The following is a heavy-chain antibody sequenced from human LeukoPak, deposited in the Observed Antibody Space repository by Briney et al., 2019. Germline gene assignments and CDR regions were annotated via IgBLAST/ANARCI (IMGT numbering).Heavy chain of an antibody. Sequence: GRSLRLSCAASGFTFDDYAMHWVRQAPGKGLEWVSGISWNSGSIGYADSVKGRFTISRGNAKNSLYLQMNSLRAEDTALYYCAKGNHDYGDYGGEGYFDYWGQGTLVTVSS. CDR3: AKGNHDYGDYGGEGYFDY. CDR1: GFTFDDYA. J-gene: IGHJ4*02. CDR2: ISWNSGSI. V-gene: IGHV3-9*01. D-gene: IGHD4-17*01.